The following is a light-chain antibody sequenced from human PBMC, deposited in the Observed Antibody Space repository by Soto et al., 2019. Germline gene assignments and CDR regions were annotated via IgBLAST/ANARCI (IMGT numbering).Light chain of an antibody. CDR2: DAS. CDR3: QQSYSTPIT. Sequence: IVLKQSPATLSLSTGERATLSCRASQSVSSYLAWYQQKPGQAPRLLIYDASNRATGIPARFSGSGSGTDFTLTISSLQPEDFATYYCQQSYSTPITFGQGTRLEIK. J-gene: IGKJ5*01. CDR1: QSVSSY. V-gene: IGKV3-11*01.